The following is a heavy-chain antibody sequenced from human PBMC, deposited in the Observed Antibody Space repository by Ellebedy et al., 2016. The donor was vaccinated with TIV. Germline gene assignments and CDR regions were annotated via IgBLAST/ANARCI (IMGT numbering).Heavy chain of an antibody. V-gene: IGHV3-9*01. D-gene: IGHD2-21*02. J-gene: IGHJ6*02. CDR1: GFTFDDYA. CDR3: TKDIGYCGGDCYEVDYFYGFHV. Sequence: SLKISXAASGFTFDDYAMHWVRQAPGKGLEWVSGISWNSGTIGYADSVKGRFTISRDNAKKSLYLQMNSLRHEDTALYYCTKDIGYCGGDCYEVDYFYGFHVWGQGTTVTVSS. CDR2: ISWNSGTI.